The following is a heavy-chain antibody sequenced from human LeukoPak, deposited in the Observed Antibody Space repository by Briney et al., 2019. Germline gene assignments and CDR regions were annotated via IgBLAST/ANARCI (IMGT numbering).Heavy chain of an antibody. D-gene: IGHD4-23*01. J-gene: IGHJ4*02. V-gene: IGHV7-4-1*02. CDR3: ARDQYGGNSNFDY. CDR2: INTNTGNP. Sequence: ASVKVSCKASGGTFSSYAISWVRQAPGQGLEWMGWINTNTGNPTYAQGFTGRFVFSLDTSVSTAYLQISSLKAEDTAVYYCARDQYGGNSNFDYWGQGTLVTVSS. CDR1: GGTFSSYA.